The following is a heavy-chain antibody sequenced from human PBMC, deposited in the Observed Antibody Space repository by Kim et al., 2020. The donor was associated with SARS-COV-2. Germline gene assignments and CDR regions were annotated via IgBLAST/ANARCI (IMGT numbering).Heavy chain of an antibody. CDR1: GYTLTELS. CDR2: FDPEDGET. J-gene: IGHJ4*02. D-gene: IGHD5-18*01. Sequence: ASVKVSCKVSGYTLTELSMHWVRQAPGKGLEWMGGFDPEDGETIYAQKFQGRVTMTEDTSTDTAYMELSSLRSEDTAVYYCATYPSPKIQLWLWEGYYFDYWGQGTLVTVSS. V-gene: IGHV1-24*01. CDR3: ATYPSPKIQLWLWEGYYFDY.